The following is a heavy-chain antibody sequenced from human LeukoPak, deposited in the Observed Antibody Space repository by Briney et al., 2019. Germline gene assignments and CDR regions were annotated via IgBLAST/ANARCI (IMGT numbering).Heavy chain of an antibody. CDR1: GGSISSYY. D-gene: IGHD3-3*01. CDR3: ARDRYDFWSGGEYYFDY. CDR2: IYTSGST. J-gene: IGHJ4*02. V-gene: IGHV4-4*07. Sequence: SETLSLTCTVSGGSISSYYWSWIRQPAGKGLEWIGRIYTSGSTNYNPSLKSRVIMSVDTSKNQFSLKLSSVTAADTAVYYCARDRYDFWSGGEYYFDYWGQGTLVTVSS.